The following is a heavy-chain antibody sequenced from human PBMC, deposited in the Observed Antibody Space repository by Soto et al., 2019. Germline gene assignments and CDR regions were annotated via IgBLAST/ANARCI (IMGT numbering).Heavy chain of an antibody. J-gene: IGHJ6*03. D-gene: IGHD3-3*01. V-gene: IGHV4-39*01. CDR3: ARHDYDFWSGYPYYYYMDV. CDR2: IYYSGST. CDR1: GGSISSSSYY. Sequence: SETMSLTCTVSGGSISSSSYYWGWIRQPPGKGLEWIGSIYYSGSTYYNPSLKSRVTISVDTSKNQFSLKLSSVTAADTAVYYCARHDYDFWSGYPYYYYMDVWGKGTTVTVSS.